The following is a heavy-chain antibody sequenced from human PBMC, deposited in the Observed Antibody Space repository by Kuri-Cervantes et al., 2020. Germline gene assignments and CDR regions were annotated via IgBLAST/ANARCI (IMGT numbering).Heavy chain of an antibody. J-gene: IGHJ4*02. D-gene: IGHD2-2*01. CDR3: ARRGDYCSSTSCPPDY. CDR2: IYYSGST. V-gene: IGHV4-39*01. CDR1: DGSISGYY. Sequence: SETLSLTCTVSDGSISGYYWGWIRQPPGKGLEWIGSIYYSGSTYYNPSLKSRVTISVDTSKNQFSLKLSSVTAADTAVYYCARRGDYCSSTSCPPDYWGQGTLVTVSS.